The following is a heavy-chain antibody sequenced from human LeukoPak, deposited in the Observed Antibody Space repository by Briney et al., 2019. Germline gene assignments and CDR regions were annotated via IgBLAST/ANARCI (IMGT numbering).Heavy chain of an antibody. CDR1: GFTFSSYW. CDR3: ARLSIAAAGNDH. J-gene: IGHJ5*02. CDR2: ISGSGGST. Sequence: GGSLGLSCAASGFTFSSYWMNWVRQAPGKGLEWFSAISGSGGSTYYADSVKGRFTISRDNSKNTLYLQMNSLRAEDTAVYYCARLSIAAAGNDHWGQGTLVTVSS. D-gene: IGHD6-13*01. V-gene: IGHV3-23*01.